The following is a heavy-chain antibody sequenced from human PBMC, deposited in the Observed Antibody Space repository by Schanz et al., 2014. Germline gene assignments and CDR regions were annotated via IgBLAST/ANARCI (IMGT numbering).Heavy chain of an antibody. CDR3: AKGRFGELSAFDI. Sequence: VQLLESGGGLIQPGGSLRLSCAASGFTFSTHAMSWVRQAPGKGLEWVSSISGDHRNTFYADSVKGRFTISRDNSKNTLYLQMNSLRAEDTAVYYCAKGRFGELSAFDIWGQGTMVTVSS. V-gene: IGHV3-23*01. CDR2: ISGDHRNT. D-gene: IGHD3-10*01. CDR1: GFTFSTHA. J-gene: IGHJ3*02.